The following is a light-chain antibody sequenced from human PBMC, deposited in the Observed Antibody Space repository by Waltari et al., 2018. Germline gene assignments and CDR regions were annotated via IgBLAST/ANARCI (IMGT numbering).Light chain of an antibody. Sequence: DIVVTQSPDSLAMSLGDRDTINCKSSQRVFYSSDNQNYLAWYQQKPGQPPKLLIYWASTRESGVPDRFSGSGSGTDFTLTISSLQAEDVAIYYCQQYYSTPFTFGPGTKVDIK. CDR2: WAS. J-gene: IGKJ3*01. V-gene: IGKV4-1*01. CDR1: QRVFYSSDNQNY. CDR3: QQYYSTPFT.